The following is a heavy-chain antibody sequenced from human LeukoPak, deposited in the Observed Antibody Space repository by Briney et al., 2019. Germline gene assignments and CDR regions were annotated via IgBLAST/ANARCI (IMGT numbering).Heavy chain of an antibody. CDR3: AGRDGYNDLDY. CDR2: IYPGDSDT. D-gene: IGHD5-24*01. CDR1: GYSFTSYW. J-gene: IGHJ4*02. Sequence: GESLKISCKGSGYSFTSYWIGWVRQMPGKGLEWMGIIYPGDSDTRYSPSFQGQVTISADKSINTAYLQWSSLQAADTAMFYCAGRDGYNDLDYWGQGTLVTVSS. V-gene: IGHV5-51*01.